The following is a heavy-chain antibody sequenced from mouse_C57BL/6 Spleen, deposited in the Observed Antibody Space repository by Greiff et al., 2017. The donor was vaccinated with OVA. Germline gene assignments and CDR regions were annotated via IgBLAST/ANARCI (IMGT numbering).Heavy chain of an antibody. J-gene: IGHJ2*01. CDR1: GFNIKDDY. D-gene: IGHD3-2*02. V-gene: IGHV14-4*01. Sequence: EVQLQQSGAELVRPGASVKLSCTASGFNIKDDYMHWVKQRPEQGLEWIGWIDPENGDTEYASKFQGKATITADTSSNTAYLQLSSLTSEDTAVYYCTTRAAQATGDYWGPGTTLTVSS. CDR2: IDPENGDT. CDR3: TTRAAQATGDY.